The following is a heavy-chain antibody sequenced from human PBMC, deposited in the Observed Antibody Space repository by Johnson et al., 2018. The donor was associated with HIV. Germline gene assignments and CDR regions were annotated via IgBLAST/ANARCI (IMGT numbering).Heavy chain of an antibody. CDR1: GFTFSNYA. CDR3: ARGAAAAPGGFDI. V-gene: IGHV3-30-3*01. D-gene: IGHD6-13*01. CDR2: IYYDGSNR. Sequence: QVQLVESGGGVVQPGRSLRLSCAVSGFTFSNYAVHWVRQAPGKGLAWVAVIYYDGSNRYYADSGKGRFTISRDNSKNTLYMQLNSLRAEDTAVYYCARGAAAAPGGFDIWGQGTVVTVSS. J-gene: IGHJ3*02.